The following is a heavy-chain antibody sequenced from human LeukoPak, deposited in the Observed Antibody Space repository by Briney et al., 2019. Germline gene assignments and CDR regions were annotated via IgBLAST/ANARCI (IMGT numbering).Heavy chain of an antibody. J-gene: IGHJ4*02. V-gene: IGHV1-24*01. D-gene: IGHD3-10*01. CDR2: FDPEDGET. CDR3: ATTIGGLVAGELLFLFEY. Sequence: ASVKVSCKVSGYTLTELSMHWVRQAPGKGLEWMGGFDPEDGETIYAQKFQGRVTMTEDTSTDTAYIELSSLRSEDTAVYYCATTIGGLVAGELLFLFEYWGQGTLVTVSS. CDR1: GYTLTELS.